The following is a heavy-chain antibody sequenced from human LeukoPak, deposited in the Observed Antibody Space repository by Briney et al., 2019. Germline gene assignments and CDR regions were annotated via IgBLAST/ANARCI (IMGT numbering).Heavy chain of an antibody. V-gene: IGHV4-59*08. CDR2: IYYTGST. CDR3: AKLKGIAVAGADGFDI. Sequence: KPSETLSLTCTVSGGSINNYFWAWIRQPPGKGLEWIGYIYYTGSTNYNPSLKTRVTISVDTSKNQFSLKLSSVTASDTAVYYCAKLKGIAVAGADGFDIWGQGTMVTVSS. D-gene: IGHD6-19*01. J-gene: IGHJ3*02. CDR1: GGSINNYF.